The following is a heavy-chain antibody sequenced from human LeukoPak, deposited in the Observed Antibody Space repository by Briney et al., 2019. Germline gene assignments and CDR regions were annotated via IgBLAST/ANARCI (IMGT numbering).Heavy chain of an antibody. D-gene: IGHD6-19*01. CDR1: GFTFSSYS. CDR3: ARGGSSGWYSTWFDP. J-gene: IGHJ5*02. CDR2: ISSSSSYI. V-gene: IGHV3-21*01. Sequence: GGSLRLSCAASGFTFSSYSMNWVRQAPGKGLEWVSSISSSSSYIYYADSVKGRFTISRDNAKNSLYLQMNSLRAEDTAVYYCARGGSSGWYSTWFDPWGQGTLVTVSS.